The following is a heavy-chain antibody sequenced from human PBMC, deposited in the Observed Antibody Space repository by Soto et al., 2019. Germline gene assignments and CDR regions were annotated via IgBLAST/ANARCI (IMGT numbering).Heavy chain of an antibody. Sequence: SETLSLTRTVSGNSISSYYWSWIRKPPGKGLEWIGYIYYSGSTNYNPSLKSRVTISVDTSKNQFSLKLSSVTAADTAVYYCARAPRGNYGYPSYFDYWGQGTLVTVSS. D-gene: IGHD3-10*01. J-gene: IGHJ4*02. V-gene: IGHV4-59*01. CDR1: GNSISSYY. CDR3: ARAPRGNYGYPSYFDY. CDR2: IYYSGST.